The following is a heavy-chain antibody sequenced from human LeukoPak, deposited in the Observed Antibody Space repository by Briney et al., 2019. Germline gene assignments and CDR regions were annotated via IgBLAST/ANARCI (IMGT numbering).Heavy chain of an antibody. CDR2: IYYSGST. CDR3: ARGSYYDSSGPVDY. CDR1: GGSFSNYY. J-gene: IGHJ4*02. D-gene: IGHD3-22*01. Sequence: SETLSLTCAVYGGSFSNYYWSWIRQPPGKGLEWIGYIYYSGSTNYNPSLKSRVTISVDTSKTQFSLKLSSVTAADTAVYYCARGSYYDSSGPVDYWGQGTLVTVSS. V-gene: IGHV4-59*01.